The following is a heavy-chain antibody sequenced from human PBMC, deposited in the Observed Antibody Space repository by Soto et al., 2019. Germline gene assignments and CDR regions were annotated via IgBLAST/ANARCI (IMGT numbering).Heavy chain of an antibody. CDR1: GGTFSSYA. V-gene: IGHV1-69*13. CDR2: IIPIFGTA. CDR3: ARDQASLDYYYGMDV. J-gene: IGHJ6*02. Sequence: GASVKVSCKASGGTFSSYAISWVRQAPGQGLEWMGGIIPIFGTANYAQKFQGRVTITADESTSTAYMELSSLRPEDTAVYYCARDQASLDYYYGMDVWGQGTTVTVSS.